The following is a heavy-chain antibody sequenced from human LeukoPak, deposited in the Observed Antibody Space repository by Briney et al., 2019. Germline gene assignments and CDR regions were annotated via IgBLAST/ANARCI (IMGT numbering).Heavy chain of an antibody. Sequence: SETLSLTCAVYGGSFSGYYWSWIRQPPGKGLEWIGEINHSGSTNYNPSLKSRVTISVDTSKNQFSLKLSSVTAADTAVYYCARIKSDHSDYYDSSGYYYYFDYWGQGTLVTVSS. CDR1: GGSFSGYY. J-gene: IGHJ4*02. CDR2: INHSGST. CDR3: ARIKSDHSDYYDSSGYYYYFDY. V-gene: IGHV4-34*01. D-gene: IGHD3-22*01.